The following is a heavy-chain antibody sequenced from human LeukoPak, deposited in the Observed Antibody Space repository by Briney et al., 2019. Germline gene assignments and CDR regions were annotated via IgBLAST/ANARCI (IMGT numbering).Heavy chain of an antibody. Sequence: GGSLRLSCAASGFTFSNFAMSWVRQAPGKGLEWVSAISGSGDSTYYADSVKGRFTISRDNSKNTLYLQMNSPRADDTAVYSCAKEYCSGDSCYSGNWFDPWGQGTLVTVSS. J-gene: IGHJ5*02. CDR1: GFTFSNFA. V-gene: IGHV3-23*01. CDR3: AKEYCSGDSCYSGNWFDP. CDR2: ISGSGDST. D-gene: IGHD2-15*01.